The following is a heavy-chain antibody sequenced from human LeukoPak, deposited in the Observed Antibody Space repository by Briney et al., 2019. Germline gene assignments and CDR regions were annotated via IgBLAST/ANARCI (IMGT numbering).Heavy chain of an antibody. J-gene: IGHJ4*02. CDR1: GFTFSSYG. CDR2: ISGSGGAT. Sequence: GGSLRLSCAASGFTFSSYGMSWVRQAPGKGLEWVSAISGSGGATYYADSVKGRFTISRDNSMNTLYLQMNSLRAEDTAVYSCAKDRLGALLYFDSWGQGTLVTVSS. D-gene: IGHD1-26*01. V-gene: IGHV3-23*01. CDR3: AKDRLGALLYFDS.